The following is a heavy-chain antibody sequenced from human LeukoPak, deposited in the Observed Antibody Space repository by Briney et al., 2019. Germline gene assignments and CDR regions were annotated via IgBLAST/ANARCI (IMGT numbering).Heavy chain of an antibody. CDR3: AELGITMIGGV. J-gene: IGHJ4*02. CDR2: ISSGSSAI. CDR1: GFTFTTYS. V-gene: IGHV3-21*01. Sequence: GGSLRLSCEASGFTFTTYSMTWVRQAPGKGLEWVSIISSGSSAIFSADALKGRFTISRDDAKNLLYLDMNSLRAEDTAVYYCAELGITMIGGVWGQGTLVTVSS. D-gene: IGHD3-10*02.